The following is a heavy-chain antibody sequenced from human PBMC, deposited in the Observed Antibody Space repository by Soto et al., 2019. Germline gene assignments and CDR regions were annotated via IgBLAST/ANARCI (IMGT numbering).Heavy chain of an antibody. Sequence: GGSLRLSCAASGLTFSSYAMRWVRQAKGKGLEWVSAISGSGGSTYYADSVKGRFTISRDNSKNTLYLQMNSLRAEDTAVYYCAKPYYYDFWSGYYSAPFDYWGQGTLVTVSS. CDR2: ISGSGGST. V-gene: IGHV3-23*01. D-gene: IGHD3-3*01. J-gene: IGHJ4*02. CDR3: AKPYYYDFWSGYYSAPFDY. CDR1: GLTFSSYA.